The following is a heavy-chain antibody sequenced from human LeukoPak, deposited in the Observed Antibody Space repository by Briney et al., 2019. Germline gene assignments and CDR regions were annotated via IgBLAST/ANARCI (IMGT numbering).Heavy chain of an antibody. D-gene: IGHD3-3*01. J-gene: IGHJ3*02. CDR1: GFTFSSYA. CDR3: AKSRITIFGVVTLDAFDI. V-gene: IGHV3-23*01. CDR2: ISGSGGST. Sequence: PGGSLRLPCAASGFTFSSYAMSWVRQAPGKGLEWVSAISGSGGSTYYADSVKGRFTISRDNSKNTLYLQMNSLRAEDTAVYYCAKSRITIFGVVTLDAFDIWGQGTMVTVSS.